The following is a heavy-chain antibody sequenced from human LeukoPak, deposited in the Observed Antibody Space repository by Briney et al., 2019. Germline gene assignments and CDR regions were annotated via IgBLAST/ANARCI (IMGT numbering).Heavy chain of an antibody. V-gene: IGHV4-30-4*01. D-gene: IGHD3-16*01. CDR1: SGSISSGDYY. Sequence: SQTLSLTCTVSSGSISSGDYYWSWIRQPPGKGLEWIGYIYYSGSTDYNPSLKSRVTISVDASRNQFSLKLSSVTAADTAVYYCATGGGSYDYYGMDVWGQGTTVTVSS. CDR2: IYYSGST. CDR3: ATGGGSYDYYGMDV. J-gene: IGHJ6*02.